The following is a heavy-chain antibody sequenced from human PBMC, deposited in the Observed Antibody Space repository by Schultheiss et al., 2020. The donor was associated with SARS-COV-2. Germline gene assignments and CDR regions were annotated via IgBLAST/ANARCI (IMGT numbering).Heavy chain of an antibody. V-gene: IGHV3-30*07. CDR1: GFTFSSYA. CDR3: ARMTTVVTRYDFDY. Sequence: GSLRLSCAASGFTFSSYAMHWVRQAPGKGLEWVAVISYDGSNKYYADSVKGRFTISRDNSKNTLYLQMNSLRAEDTAVYYCARMTTVVTRYDFDYWGQGTLVTVSS. CDR2: ISYDGSNK. J-gene: IGHJ4*02. D-gene: IGHD4-23*01.